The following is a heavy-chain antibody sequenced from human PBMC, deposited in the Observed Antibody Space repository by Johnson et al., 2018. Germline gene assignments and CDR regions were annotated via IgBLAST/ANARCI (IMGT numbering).Heavy chain of an antibody. Sequence: VQLQESGGGLVQPGGSXRLSCVGSGFTFSSYAMNWVRQPPGKGLEWISFITSTASNIHYADSVKGRFTISRDNAKNSVYLQMDSLRAEDTAVYYCARRYCSSATCPRVFDYWGQGTLVTVSS. V-gene: IGHV3-48*01. CDR3: ARRYCSSATCPRVFDY. CDR2: ITSTASNI. J-gene: IGHJ4*02. CDR1: GFTFSSYA. D-gene: IGHD2-2*01.